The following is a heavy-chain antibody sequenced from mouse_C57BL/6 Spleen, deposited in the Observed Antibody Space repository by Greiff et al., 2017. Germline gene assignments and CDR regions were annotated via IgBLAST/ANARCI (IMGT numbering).Heavy chain of an antibody. J-gene: IGHJ4*01. CDR2: IYPGDGDT. CDR3: ARQLLECAMDY. V-gene: IGHV1-82*01. D-gene: IGHD1-1*01. Sequence: QVQLQQSGPELVKPGASVKISCKASGYAFSSSWMNWVKQRPGKGLEWIGRIYPGDGDTNYNGKFKGKATLTADKSSSTAYMQLSSLTSEDSAVYFCARQLLECAMDYWGQGTSVTVSS. CDR1: GYAFSSSW.